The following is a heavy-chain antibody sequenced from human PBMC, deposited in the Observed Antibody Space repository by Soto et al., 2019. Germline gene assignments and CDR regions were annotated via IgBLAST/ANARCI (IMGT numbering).Heavy chain of an antibody. CDR3: AHVVYYDSSGSRKSGY. CDR1: GFTFSSYA. CDR2: IRGSSGST. V-gene: IGHV3-23*01. J-gene: IGHJ4*02. D-gene: IGHD3-22*01. Sequence: GGSLRLSCAVSGFTFSSYAMSWVRQAPGKGLEWVSTIRGSSGSTYYADSVKGRFTISRDNSKNTLYLQMNSLRAEDTAVYYCAHVVYYDSSGSRKSGYWGQGTLVTVSS.